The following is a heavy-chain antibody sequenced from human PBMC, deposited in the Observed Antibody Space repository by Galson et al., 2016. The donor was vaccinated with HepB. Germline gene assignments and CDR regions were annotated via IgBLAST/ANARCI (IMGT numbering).Heavy chain of an antibody. Sequence: SETLSLTCAVSGGSYNGYRWSWIRQSPGRGLEWIGEIHESGSTNYNPSLKSRVTISADTSKSPFSLNLTSVTAADPAVYYCARMPDHKGIWGQGIPVIVSS. J-gene: IGHJ4*02. CDR1: GGSYNGYR. V-gene: IGHV4-34*01. CDR2: IHESGST. CDR3: ARMPDHKGI. D-gene: IGHD2-2*01.